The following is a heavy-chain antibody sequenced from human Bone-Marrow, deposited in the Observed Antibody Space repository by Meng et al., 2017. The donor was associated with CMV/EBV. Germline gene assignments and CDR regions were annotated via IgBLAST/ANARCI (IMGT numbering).Heavy chain of an antibody. CDR1: GFTFSSYA. J-gene: IGHJ4*02. V-gene: IGHV3-30-3*01. CDR3: ARGVFDS. Sequence: GGSLRLSCAASGFTFSSYAMHWVRQAPGKGLEWVAVISYDGSNKNHADSVKGRLTISRDNAKNSLYLEMNSLRAEDSAVYYCARGVFDSWGQGTVVTVSS. CDR2: ISYDGSNK.